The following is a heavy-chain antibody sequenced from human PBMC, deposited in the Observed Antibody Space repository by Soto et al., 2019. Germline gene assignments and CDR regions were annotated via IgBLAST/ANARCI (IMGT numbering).Heavy chain of an antibody. V-gene: IGHV4-30-4*01. CDR2: IYYSGTT. Sequence: TLSLTCSVSGGSINSDDHYWTWIRQPPGKGLEWIESIYYSGTTNYNPSLKSRITVSIDTSKNQFSLNLTSVTAADTALYYCARRRRGGYWFAPWGQGTPVTVSS. J-gene: IGHJ5*02. CDR1: GGSINSDDHY. CDR3: ARRRRGGYWFAP.